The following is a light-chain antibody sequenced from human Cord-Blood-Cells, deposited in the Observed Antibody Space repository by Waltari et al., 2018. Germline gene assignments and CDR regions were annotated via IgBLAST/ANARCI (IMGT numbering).Light chain of an antibody. V-gene: IGKV3-20*01. CDR1: QSVSSSY. CDR3: QQYGSSLYT. Sequence: EIVLTQSPGTLSLSPGERATLPCRASQSVSSSYLAWYQQKPGQAPRLLIYGASSRATGIPDRFSGSGSGTDFTLTISRLGPEDFAVYYCQQYGSSLYTFGQGTKLEIK. CDR2: GAS. J-gene: IGKJ2*01.